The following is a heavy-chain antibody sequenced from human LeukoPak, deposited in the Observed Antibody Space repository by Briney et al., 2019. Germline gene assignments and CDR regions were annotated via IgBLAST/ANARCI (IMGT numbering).Heavy chain of an antibody. V-gene: IGHV1-18*01. CDR2: ISAYNGET. Sequence: ASVRVSCKASVYTFNNYGISGVRQAPRQGLEWMGWISAYNGETRYGQNLQGRVTMTTDTSTTTAYMEVRSLRTDDTAVYYCARVPPSAHQLLSSDYWGQGTLVTVSS. CDR3: ARVPPSAHQLLSSDY. J-gene: IGHJ4*02. CDR1: VYTFNNYG. D-gene: IGHD2-2*01.